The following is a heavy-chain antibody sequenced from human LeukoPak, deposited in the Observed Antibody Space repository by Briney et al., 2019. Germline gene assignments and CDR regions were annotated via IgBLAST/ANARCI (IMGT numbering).Heavy chain of an antibody. CDR3: ARATYYSDAFDI. V-gene: IGHV1-69*05. CDR1: GGTFSSYA. J-gene: IGHJ3*02. Sequence: EASVKVSCKASGGTFSSYAISWVRQAPGQGLEWMGGIIPIFGTANYAQKLQGRVTMTTDTSTSTAYMELRSLRSDDTAVYYCARATYYSDAFDIWGQGTMVTVSS. CDR2: IIPIFGTA. D-gene: IGHD3-10*01.